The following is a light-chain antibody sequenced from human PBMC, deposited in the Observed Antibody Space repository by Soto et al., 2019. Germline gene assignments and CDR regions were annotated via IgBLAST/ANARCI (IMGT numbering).Light chain of an antibody. Sequence: EIVLTQSPATLSLSPGERATLSCRAIQSVSSYLAWYQQKPGQAPRLLIYDASNRATGIPARFTGSGSGTDLTLTISSLEPEDFAVYYCEQYGSSPPSITFGQGTRLEIK. V-gene: IGKV3-11*01. CDR3: EQYGSSPPSIT. CDR1: QSVSSY. J-gene: IGKJ5*01. CDR2: DAS.